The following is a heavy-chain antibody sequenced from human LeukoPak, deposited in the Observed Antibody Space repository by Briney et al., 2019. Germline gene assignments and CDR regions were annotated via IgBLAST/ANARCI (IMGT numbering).Heavy chain of an antibody. Sequence: GGPLRLSCVASEFDFFSYGMQWVRQPPGKGLVWVSRIFTDGSTTSYADSVKGRFTISRDNAKNTLYLEMKSLRVEDTAVYYCARELPREVTLDSWGQGTLVTVSP. CDR3: ARELPREVTLDS. CDR2: IFTDGSTT. CDR1: EFDFFSYG. V-gene: IGHV3-74*01. J-gene: IGHJ5*01. D-gene: IGHD2-21*02.